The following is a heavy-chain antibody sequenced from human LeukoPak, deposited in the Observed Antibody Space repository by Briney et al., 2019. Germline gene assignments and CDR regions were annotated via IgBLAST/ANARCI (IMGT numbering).Heavy chain of an antibody. D-gene: IGHD6-13*01. CDR1: GGSISSGDYY. Sequence: PSETLSLTCTVSGGSISSGDYYWSWIRQPPGKGLEWIGYIYYSGNTYYNPSLKSRVSISIDTSKNQFSLKLSSVTATDTAVYYCARDRALPAAAGTDWFDPWGQGTLVIVSS. J-gene: IGHJ5*02. CDR2: IYYSGNT. V-gene: IGHV4-30-4*01. CDR3: ARDRALPAAAGTDWFDP.